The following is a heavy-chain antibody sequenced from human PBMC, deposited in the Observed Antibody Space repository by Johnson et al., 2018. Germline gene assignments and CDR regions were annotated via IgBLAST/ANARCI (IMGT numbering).Heavy chain of an antibody. D-gene: IGHD3-22*01. CDR3: ASPRGYSSGYYRDI. V-gene: IGHV3-48*02. J-gene: IGHJ3*02. CDR1: GFTFSSYS. Sequence: VQLVQSGGGLVQPGGSLRLSCAASGFTFSSYSVNWVRQAPGKGLEWVSYISSSSIYYADSVKGRFTISRDNAKNSLYLQMNSLGDEDTAVYYCASPRGYSSGYYRDIWGQGTMVTVSS. CDR2: ISSSSI.